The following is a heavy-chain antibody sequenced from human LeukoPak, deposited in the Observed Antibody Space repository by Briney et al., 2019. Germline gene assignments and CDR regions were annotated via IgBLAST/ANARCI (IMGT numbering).Heavy chain of an antibody. CDR3: ARRLGADPTIIDY. D-gene: IGHD5-24*01. J-gene: IGHJ4*02. V-gene: IGHV4-39*01. Sequence: SETLSLTCTVSGGSISSSSYYWGWIRQPPGKGLEWIGSIYYSGSTYYNPSLKSRVTISVDTSKNQFSLKLSSVTAAGTAVYYCARRLGADPTIIDYWGQGTLVTVSS. CDR2: IYYSGST. CDR1: GGSISSSSYY.